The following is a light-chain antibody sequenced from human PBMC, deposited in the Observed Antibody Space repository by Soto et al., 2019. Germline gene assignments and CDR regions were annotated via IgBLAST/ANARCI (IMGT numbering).Light chain of an antibody. CDR1: QSVSSNY. J-gene: IGKJ1*01. Sequence: EIVFTQSPGTLSLSPGERATLSCRASQSVSSNYLAWYQQKPGQAPRLLIYGATTRATGIPDRFSGSGSGTDFTLTITRLEPEDFAVYYCQRYGSSPGTFGQGTKVDIK. V-gene: IGKV3-20*01. CDR2: GAT. CDR3: QRYGSSPGT.